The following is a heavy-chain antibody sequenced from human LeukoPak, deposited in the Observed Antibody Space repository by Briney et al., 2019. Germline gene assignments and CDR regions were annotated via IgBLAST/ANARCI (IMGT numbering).Heavy chain of an antibody. CDR3: ARDQYDTMVRGDFDY. V-gene: IGHV3-7*03. J-gene: IGHJ4*02. D-gene: IGHD3-10*01. CDR1: GFTIDDYW. Sequence: PGGSLRLSCAASGFTIDDYWMSWVRQAPGKGLEWVANIKEDVSDKYYVDSVKGRFTISRDNAKNSLYLQMSRLRAEDTAVYYCARDQYDTMVRGDFDYWGQGTLVTVSS. CDR2: IKEDVSDK.